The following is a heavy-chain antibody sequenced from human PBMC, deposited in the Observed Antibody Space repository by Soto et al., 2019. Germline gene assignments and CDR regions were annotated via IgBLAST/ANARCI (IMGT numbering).Heavy chain of an antibody. D-gene: IGHD2-2*01. Sequence: EVQLVESGGGLIQPGGSLRLSCAVSGFTVSNNYMSWVRQAPGKGLEGVSVIYSGGYTAYGDPVKGRFTISRDNSKNTQYPQIKGRRAEARAVYYCATQPGGGGYWGQGTLVTVSS. V-gene: IGHV3-53*01. CDR2: IYSGGYT. J-gene: IGHJ4*02. CDR1: GFTVSNNY. CDR3: ATQPGGGGY.